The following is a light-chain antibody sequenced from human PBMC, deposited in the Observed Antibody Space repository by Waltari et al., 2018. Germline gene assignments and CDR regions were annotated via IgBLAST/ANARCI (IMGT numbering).Light chain of an antibody. CDR1: QDIRFS. Sequence: DIQMTQSPSSLSASVGDRVTITCRASQDIRFSLVWYHQKPGKAPKLLLFAASRLESGVPARFSGSGSGTEYTLTISSLQPEDLATYYCQQYYNTALWTFGQGTKVESK. CDR2: AAS. CDR3: QQYYNTALWT. J-gene: IGKJ1*01. V-gene: IGKV1-NL1*01.